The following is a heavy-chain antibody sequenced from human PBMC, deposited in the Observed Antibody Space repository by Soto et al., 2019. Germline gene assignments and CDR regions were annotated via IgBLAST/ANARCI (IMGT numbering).Heavy chain of an antibody. J-gene: IGHJ6*02. V-gene: IGHV3-30-3*01. CDR3: ARSNYGGYGMDV. Sequence: QVQLVESGGGVVQPGRSLRLSCAASGFTFSSYAMHWVRQAPGKGLEWVAVISYDGSNKYYADSVKGRLTISRDNSKNTLYLQMNSLRAEDTAVYYCARSNYGGYGMDVWGQGTTVTGSS. CDR1: GFTFSSYA. D-gene: IGHD3-16*01. CDR2: ISYDGSNK.